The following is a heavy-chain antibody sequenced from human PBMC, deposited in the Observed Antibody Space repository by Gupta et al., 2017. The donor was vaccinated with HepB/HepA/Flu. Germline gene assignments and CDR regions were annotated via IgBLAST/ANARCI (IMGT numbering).Heavy chain of an antibody. D-gene: IGHD5-18*01. CDR2: IYYSGST. CDR3: AREGEAGNTGIDY. CDR1: GGSISSYY. Sequence: QVQLQESGPGLVKPSETLSLTCTVSGGSISSYYWSWIRQPPGKGLEWIGYIYYSGSTNYNPSLKSRVTISVDTSKNQFSLKLSSVTAXDTAVYYCAREGEAGNTGIDYWGQGTLVTVSS. J-gene: IGHJ4*02. V-gene: IGHV4-59*01.